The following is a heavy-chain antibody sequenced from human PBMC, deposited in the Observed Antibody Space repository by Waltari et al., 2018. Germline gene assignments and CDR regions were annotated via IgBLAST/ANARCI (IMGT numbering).Heavy chain of an antibody. J-gene: IGHJ6*02. D-gene: IGHD1-26*01. V-gene: IGHV3-21*01. CDR3: ARDRGGSYLEYYVFCMDV. CDR2: ISSSSSYI. CDR1: SYS. Sequence: SYSMNWVRQAPGKGLEWVSSISSSSSYIYYADSVKGRFTISRDNAKNSLYLQMNSLRAEDTAVYYCARDRGGSYLEYYVFCMDVWGQGTTVTVSS.